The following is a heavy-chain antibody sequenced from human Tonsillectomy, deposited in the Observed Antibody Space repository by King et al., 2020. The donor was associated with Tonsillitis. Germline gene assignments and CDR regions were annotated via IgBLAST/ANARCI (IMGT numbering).Heavy chain of an antibody. CDR2: INPSGDST. V-gene: IGHV1-46*01. Sequence: LVQSGAEVKKPGASVKVSCKASGYTFTSYDMHWVRQAPGQGLEWMGIINPSGDSTSYAQKFQGRVTLTRDTSTSTVYMELGSLRSEDTAVYYGARAGRVGATRAWVDTWGQGTLVTVSA. D-gene: IGHD1-26*01. CDR1: GYTFTSYD. J-gene: IGHJ5*02. CDR3: ARAGRVGATRAWVDT.